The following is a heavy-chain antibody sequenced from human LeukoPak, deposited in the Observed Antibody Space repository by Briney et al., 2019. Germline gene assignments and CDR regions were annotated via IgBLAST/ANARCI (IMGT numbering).Heavy chain of an antibody. J-gene: IGHJ4*02. Sequence: ASVKVSCKASGYTFTGYYMHWVRQAPGQGLEWMGRINPNSGGTNYAQKFQGRVTMTRDTSISTAYMELSRLRSDDTAVYCCARTYSGSSEWYFDYWGQGTLVTVSS. D-gene: IGHD1-26*01. CDR1: GYTFTGYY. CDR2: INPNSGGT. CDR3: ARTYSGSSEWYFDY. V-gene: IGHV1-2*06.